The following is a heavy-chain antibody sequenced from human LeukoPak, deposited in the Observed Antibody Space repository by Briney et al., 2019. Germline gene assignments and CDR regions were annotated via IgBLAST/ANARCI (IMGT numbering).Heavy chain of an antibody. Sequence: ASVKVSCKASGYTFTSYAMHWVRQAPGQRLEWMGWINAGNGNTKYSQKFQGRVTITRDTSASTAYMELSSLRSEDTAVYYCARDYYYDSSGYSIPDAFDIWGQGTMVTVSS. V-gene: IGHV1-3*01. CDR2: INAGNGNT. J-gene: IGHJ3*02. D-gene: IGHD3-22*01. CDR1: GYTFTSYA. CDR3: ARDYYYDSSGYSIPDAFDI.